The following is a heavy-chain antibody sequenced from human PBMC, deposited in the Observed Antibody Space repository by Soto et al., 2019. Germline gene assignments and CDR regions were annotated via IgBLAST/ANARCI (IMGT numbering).Heavy chain of an antibody. D-gene: IGHD1-1*01. J-gene: IGHJ4*02. V-gene: IGHV1-69*01. CDR1: GGTFSSYP. Sequence: QVQLVQSGAEVKKPGSSVKVSCKASGGTFSSYPISWVRQAPGQGLEWMGVIIPIFGSVNSAQKFQGRVTITADESTSTAYMELSSLRSEDMAVYYCARPRTTGTTKGYDYWGQGTLVTVSS. CDR2: IIPIFGSV. CDR3: ARPRTTGTTKGYDY.